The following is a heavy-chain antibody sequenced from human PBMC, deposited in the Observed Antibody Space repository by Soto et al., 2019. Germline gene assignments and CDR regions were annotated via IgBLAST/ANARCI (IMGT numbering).Heavy chain of an antibody. CDR2: ISYDGSNK. D-gene: IGHD3-22*01. CDR3: ASSNKGYYYDSSGYYGNYYYGMDV. V-gene: IGHV3-30-3*01. J-gene: IGHJ6*02. Sequence: GGSLRLSSAASGCTFISYAMHWGRQAPGKGLEWVAAISYDGSNKYYAASVKGRFTISRDNSKNTLYLQMNSLRAEDTAVYYCASSNKGYYYDSSGYYGNYYYGMDVWGQGTTVTVSS. CDR1: GCTFISYA.